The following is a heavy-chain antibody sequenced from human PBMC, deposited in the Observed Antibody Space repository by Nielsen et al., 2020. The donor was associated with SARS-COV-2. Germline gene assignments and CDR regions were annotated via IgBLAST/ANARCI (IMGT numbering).Heavy chain of an antibody. CDR1: GDSSSNNY. J-gene: IGHJ5*02. V-gene: IGHV4-59*12. CDR2: IHDSGTT. D-gene: IGHD6-19*01. CDR3: ARDGAVAGSGSNWFDP. Sequence: SETLSLTCTVSGDSSSNNYWTWIRQSPGKGLEWIGFIHDSGTTTYSPSLRGRITLSLDTSKNQFSLKLSSVTAADTAVYYCARDGAVAGSGSNWFDPWGQGTLVTVSS.